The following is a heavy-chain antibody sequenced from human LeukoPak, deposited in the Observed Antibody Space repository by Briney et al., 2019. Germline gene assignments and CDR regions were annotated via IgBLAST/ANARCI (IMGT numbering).Heavy chain of an antibody. V-gene: IGHV5-51*01. D-gene: IGHD3-22*01. CDR3: ARTRYYYDSSGYYFDY. CDR1: GYNFTTYW. Sequence: GESLKISCKGSGYNFTTYWIGWVRQMPGKGLGWMGIIYPGDSHIRYSPSFQGQVTISADKSISTASLQWSSLKASDTAMYYCARTRYYYDSSGYYFDYWGQGTLVTVSS. J-gene: IGHJ4*02. CDR2: IYPGDSHI.